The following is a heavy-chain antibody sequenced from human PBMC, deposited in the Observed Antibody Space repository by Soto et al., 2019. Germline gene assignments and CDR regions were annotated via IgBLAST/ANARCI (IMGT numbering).Heavy chain of an antibody. J-gene: IGHJ4*02. CDR1: GFTFNTFG. CDR2: ISYDGSEN. Sequence: QVQLVESGGGVAQPGGSLRLSCVTSGFTFNTFGMNWVRQAPGKGLEWVASISYDGSENYYADSVKGRFTISRNTSQNTLLLQLNSLRVEDTALYFCARDSKASLYYYDASGYAFTHWCQGTLLIVST. CDR3: ARDSKASLYYYDASGYAFTH. D-gene: IGHD3-22*01. V-gene: IGHV3-30*03.